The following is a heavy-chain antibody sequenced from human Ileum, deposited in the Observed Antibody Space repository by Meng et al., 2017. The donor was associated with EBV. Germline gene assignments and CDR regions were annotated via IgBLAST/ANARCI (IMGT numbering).Heavy chain of an antibody. CDR3: ALRPRQLLRGWFDS. Sequence: HITLKDSAPTVVKPTQTLTLTCTFSGFSLSTSGVGVGLIRQPPGKALEWLAMIYGQGDKHYSPSLTSRLTITKDTSKNQVVLTMTNMDSVDTATYYCALRPRQLLRGWFDSWGQGALVPPPQ. CDR1: GFSLSTSGVG. D-gene: IGHD6-13*01. CDR2: IYGQGDK. V-gene: IGHV2-5*01. J-gene: IGHJ5*01.